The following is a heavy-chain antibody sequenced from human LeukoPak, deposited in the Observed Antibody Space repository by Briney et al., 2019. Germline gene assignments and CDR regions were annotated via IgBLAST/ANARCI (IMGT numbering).Heavy chain of an antibody. CDR3: ARARRPAGMDV. CDR1: GGTFCSYA. V-gene: IGHV1-69*04. J-gene: IGHJ6*02. CDR2: IIPILGIA. D-gene: IGHD2-2*01. Sequence: SVKVSCKASGGTFCSYAISWVRQAPGQGLEWMGRIIPILGIANYAQKFQGRVTITADKSTSTAYMELSSLRSEDTAVYYCARARRPAGMDVWGQGTTVTVSS.